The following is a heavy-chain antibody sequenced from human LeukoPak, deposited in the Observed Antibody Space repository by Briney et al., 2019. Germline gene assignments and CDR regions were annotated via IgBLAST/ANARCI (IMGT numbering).Heavy chain of an antibody. CDR2: IYTSGST. V-gene: IGHV4-61*02. Sequence: SETLSLTCTVSGGSISSGSYYWSWIRQPAGKGLEWIVRIYTSGSTNYNPSLKSRVTISVDTSKNQFSLKLSSVTAADTAVYYCARDRDYYYYMDVWGKGTTVTVSS. CDR3: ARDRDYYYYMDV. CDR1: GGSISSGSYY. D-gene: IGHD3-10*01. J-gene: IGHJ6*03.